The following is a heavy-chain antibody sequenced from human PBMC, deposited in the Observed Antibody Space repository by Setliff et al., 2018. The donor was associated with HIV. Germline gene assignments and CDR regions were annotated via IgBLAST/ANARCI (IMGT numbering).Heavy chain of an antibody. Sequence: SETLSLTCTVSGGSISSSSYYWGWIRQPPGKGLEWIGSIYYSGSTYYNPSLKSRVTVSVDTSKNQFSLKLSSVTAEDTAVYYCASPASGGSSGQYHYWGQGTLVTVSS. CDR2: IYYSGST. CDR1: GGSISSSSYY. CDR3: ASPASGGSSGQYHY. J-gene: IGHJ4*02. D-gene: IGHD6-19*01. V-gene: IGHV4-39*01.